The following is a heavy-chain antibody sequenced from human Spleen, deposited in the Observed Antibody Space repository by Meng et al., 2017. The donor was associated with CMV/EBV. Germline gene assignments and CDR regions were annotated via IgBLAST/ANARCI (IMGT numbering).Heavy chain of an antibody. J-gene: IGHJ5*02. D-gene: IGHD4-11*01. CDR1: GGTFSNYN. CDR2: INPNSGGT. Sequence: ASVKVSCKASGGTFSNYNIIWVRQAPGQGLEWMGWINPNSGGTNYAQKFQGRVTMTRDTSISTAYMELSRLRSDDTAVYYCARDGRNYRLDPWGQGTLVTVSS. V-gene: IGHV1-2*02. CDR3: ARDGRNYRLDP.